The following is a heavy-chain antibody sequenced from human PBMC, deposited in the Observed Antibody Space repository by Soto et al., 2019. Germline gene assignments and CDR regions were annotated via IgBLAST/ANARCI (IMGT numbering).Heavy chain of an antibody. V-gene: IGHV3-30-3*01. CDR1: GFTFSSYA. J-gene: IGHJ6*02. CDR3: AKGRDYYYYYGMDV. CDR2: ISYDGSNK. Sequence: QVQLVESGGGVVQPGRSLRLSCAASGFTFSSYAMHWVRQAPGKGLEWVAVISYDGSNKYYADSVKGRFTISRDNSKNTLYLQMNSLRAEDTAVHYCAKGRDYYYYYGMDVWGQGTTVTVSS.